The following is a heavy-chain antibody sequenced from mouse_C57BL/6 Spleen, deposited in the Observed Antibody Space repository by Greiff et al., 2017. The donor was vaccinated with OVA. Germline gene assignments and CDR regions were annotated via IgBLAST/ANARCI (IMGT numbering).Heavy chain of an antibody. D-gene: IGHD4-1*01. CDR1: GYTFTSYW. V-gene: IGHV1-53*01. J-gene: IGHJ4*01. CDR3: ARSGTGKDAMDY. CDR2: INPSNGGT. Sequence: VQLQQSGPDLVKPGASVKLSCKASGYTFTSYWLNRVKQRPGKGLEWIGNINPSNGGTNYNEKFKSKATLTVVKSSSTAYMQLSSLTSEDSAVYYCARSGTGKDAMDYWGQGTSVTVSS.